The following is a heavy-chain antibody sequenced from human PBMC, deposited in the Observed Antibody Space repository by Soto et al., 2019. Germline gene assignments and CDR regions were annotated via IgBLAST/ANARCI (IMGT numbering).Heavy chain of an antibody. Sequence: EVQLVESGGGLVQPGGSLRLSCEALGLPFSSYGWSWVRRAPGRGLGWVANIKKVGSRKYYVDSVRGRFTISRDNAKNSLXXQXXXLRAEDTAVYYCARDPVYYGSGSVDYWGQGTLVTVSS. CDR1: GLPFSSYG. D-gene: IGHD3-10*01. CDR2: IKKVGSRK. V-gene: IGHV3-7*01. J-gene: IGHJ4*02. CDR3: ARDPVYYGSGSVDY.